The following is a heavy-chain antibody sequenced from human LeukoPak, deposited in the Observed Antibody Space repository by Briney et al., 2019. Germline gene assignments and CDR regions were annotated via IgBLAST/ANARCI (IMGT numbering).Heavy chain of an antibody. D-gene: IGHD2/OR15-2a*01. J-gene: IGHJ4*02. CDR3: ARDGYVLPTLDC. CDR2: RYFRSKWYN. V-gene: IGHV6-1*01. CDR1: GDSSSFDTAA. Sequence: SQSLSLTSAISGDSSSFDTAACTWFSQSPSRGLRWLGRRYFRSKWYNDYALWLIGRITVNPNTSKNQYSLQLNSVTPEDTAVYYCARDGYVLPTLDCWGQGTLVTVSS.